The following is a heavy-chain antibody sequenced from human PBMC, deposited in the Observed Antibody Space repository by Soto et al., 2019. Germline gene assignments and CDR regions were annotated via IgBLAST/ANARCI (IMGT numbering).Heavy chain of an antibody. CDR3: ANADTAMVERYYFDY. V-gene: IGHV3-30*18. CDR2: ISYDGSNK. J-gene: IGHJ4*02. CDR1: GFTFSSYG. Sequence: QVQLVESGGGVVQPGRSLRLSCAASGFTFSSYGMHWVRQAPGKGLEWVAVISYDGSNKYYADSVKGRFTISRDNSKNTLYLQMNSLRAEDTAVYYCANADTAMVERYYFDYWGQGTLVTVSS. D-gene: IGHD5-18*01.